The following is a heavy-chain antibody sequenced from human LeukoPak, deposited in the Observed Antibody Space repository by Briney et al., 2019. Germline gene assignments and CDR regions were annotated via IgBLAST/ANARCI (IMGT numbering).Heavy chain of an antibody. D-gene: IGHD2-21*02. CDR3: TSWGDTTAEYFQR. Sequence: GGSLRLSSVVSGFTFNRCWMNWVRQAPGKGLEWVAHINPDGRDTYYVDSVKGRFTISRDNAQNSMYLQMNSLRVEDTAVYYCTSWGDTTAEYFQRWGQGTLVTVSS. CDR2: INPDGRDT. J-gene: IGHJ1*01. V-gene: IGHV3-7*01. CDR1: GFTFNRCW.